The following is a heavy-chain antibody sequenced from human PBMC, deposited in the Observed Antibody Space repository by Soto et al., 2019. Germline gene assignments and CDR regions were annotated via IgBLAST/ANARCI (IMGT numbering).Heavy chain of an antibody. CDR1: GDSISSYY. Sequence: SETLSLTCTVSGDSISSYYWSWIRQPPGKGLEWIGHIYYSGSTNYNPSLKSRVTISVDTSKNQFSLKLSSVTAADTATYYCTKGAERTVQRFLDWVCGHWGQGTPVTVSS. CDR2: IYYSGST. CDR3: TKGAERTVQRFLDWVCGH. J-gene: IGHJ4*02. D-gene: IGHD3-9*01. V-gene: IGHV4-59*01.